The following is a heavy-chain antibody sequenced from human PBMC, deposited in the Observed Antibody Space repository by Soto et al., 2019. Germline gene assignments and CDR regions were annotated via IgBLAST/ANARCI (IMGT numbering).Heavy chain of an antibody. CDR2: INPNSGGT. CDR3: ARGGIDSSGYPDAFDI. Sequence: ASVKVSCKXSGYTFTGYYMHWVRQAPGQGLEWMGWINPNSGGTNYAQKFQGWVTMTRDTSISTAYMELSRLRSDDTAVYYRARGGIDSSGYPDAFDIWGQGTMVTVSS. V-gene: IGHV1-2*04. J-gene: IGHJ3*02. CDR1: GYTFTGYY. D-gene: IGHD3-22*01.